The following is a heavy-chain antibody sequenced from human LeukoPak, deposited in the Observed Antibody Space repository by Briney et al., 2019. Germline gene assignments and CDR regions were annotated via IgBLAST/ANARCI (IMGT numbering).Heavy chain of an antibody. D-gene: IGHD3-9*01. CDR2: INHSGST. Sequence: SETLSLTCAVYGGSFSGYYWSWIRQPPGKGLEWIGEINHSGSTNYNPSLKSRVTISVDTSKNQFSLKLSSVTAADTAVYYCARGYFDWLYPVNWFDPLGPGNPGHRLL. CDR1: GGSFSGYY. J-gene: IGHJ5*02. CDR3: ARGYFDWLYPVNWFDP. V-gene: IGHV4-34*01.